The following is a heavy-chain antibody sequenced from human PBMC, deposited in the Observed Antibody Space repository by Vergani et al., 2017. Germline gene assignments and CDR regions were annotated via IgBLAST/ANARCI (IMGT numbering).Heavy chain of an antibody. CDR2: IYPGDSDT. CDR1: GYTFINFY. D-gene: IGHD5-18*01. CDR3: ARQDKNTAMVPW. V-gene: IGHV5-51*01. Sequence: EVRLEQPEVEVKKAGESLRISCSASGYTFINFYIGWVRQRPGRGLEWMGIIYPGDSDTRYSPSFQGQVTISADKSISTAYLQWSSLKASDTAMYYCARQDKNTAMVPWWGQGTLVTVSS. J-gene: IGHJ4*02.